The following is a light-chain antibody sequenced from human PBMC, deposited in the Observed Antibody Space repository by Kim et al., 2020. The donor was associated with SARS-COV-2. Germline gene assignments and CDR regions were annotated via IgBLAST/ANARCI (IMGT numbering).Light chain of an antibody. Sequence: ASVGDRVTITCRASQDISNYLAWFQLKPGKAPKLLIYAASALRPGVPSRFSGSGSGTDFTLTVTSLQPEDVATYYCQKCDSAPWTFGQGTKVEIK. J-gene: IGKJ1*01. CDR2: AAS. CDR1: QDISNY. CDR3: QKCDSAPWT. V-gene: IGKV1-27*01.